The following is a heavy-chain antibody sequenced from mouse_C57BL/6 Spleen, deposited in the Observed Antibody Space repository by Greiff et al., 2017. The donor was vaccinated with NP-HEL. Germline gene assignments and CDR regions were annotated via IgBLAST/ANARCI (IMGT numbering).Heavy chain of an antibody. J-gene: IGHJ4*01. D-gene: IGHD2-3*01. CDR1: GYTFTTYP. CDR3: ARKSDGYYDAMDY. Sequence: VQLQQSGAELVKPGASVKMSCKASGYTFTTYPIEWMKQNHGKSLEWIGNFHPYNDDTKYNEKFKGKATLPVEKSSSTVYLELSRLTSDDSAVYYCARKSDGYYDAMDYWGQGTSVTVSS. V-gene: IGHV1-47*01. CDR2: FHPYNDDT.